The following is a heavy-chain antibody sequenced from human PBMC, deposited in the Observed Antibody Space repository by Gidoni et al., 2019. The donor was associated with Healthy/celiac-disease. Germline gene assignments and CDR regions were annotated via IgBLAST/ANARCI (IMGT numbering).Heavy chain of an antibody. CDR2: ISSSSSYI. CDR3: ARDGRGYYDSSGYYYFDY. Sequence: EVQLVESGGGLVKPGGSLRLSCAASGFTFSSYSMNWVRQAPGKGLGWVSSISSSSSYIYYADSVKGRFTISRDNAKNSLYLQMNSLRAEDTAVYYCARDGRGYYDSSGYYYFDYWGQGTLVTVSS. D-gene: IGHD3-22*01. J-gene: IGHJ4*02. V-gene: IGHV3-21*01. CDR1: GFTFSSYS.